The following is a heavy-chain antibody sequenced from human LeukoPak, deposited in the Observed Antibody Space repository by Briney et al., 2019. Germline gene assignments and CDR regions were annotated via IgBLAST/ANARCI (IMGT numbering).Heavy chain of an antibody. CDR1: GLSFSGQW. D-gene: IGHD1/OR15-1a*01. J-gene: IGHJ4*02. CDR2: IKYDGSEK. V-gene: IGHV3-7*01. Sequence: GGSLRLSCTASGLSFSGQWMNWVRQSPGQGLEWVASIKYDGSEKYYVDSVKGRFTISREDAKNSLSLQMDGVRPEDTAVYYCAFNNNFKYWGQGTLVIVSS. CDR3: AFNNNFKY.